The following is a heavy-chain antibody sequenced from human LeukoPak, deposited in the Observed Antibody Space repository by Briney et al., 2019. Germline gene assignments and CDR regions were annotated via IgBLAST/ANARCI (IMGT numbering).Heavy chain of an antibody. J-gene: IGHJ4*02. Sequence: SETLSLTCTVSGGSISSYYWSWIRQPPGKGLEWIGYIYYSGSTNYNPSLKSRVTISVDTSKNQFSLKLSSVTAADTAVYYCARDHYGDPFFDYWGQGTLVTVSS. CDR3: ARDHYGDPFFDY. CDR1: GGSISSYY. D-gene: IGHD4-17*01. CDR2: IYYSGST. V-gene: IGHV4-59*01.